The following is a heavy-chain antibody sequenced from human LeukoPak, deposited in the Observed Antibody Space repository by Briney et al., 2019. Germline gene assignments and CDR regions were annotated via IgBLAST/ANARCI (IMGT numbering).Heavy chain of an antibody. CDR3: ARHLHIAVAGRNYYYYGMDV. CDR1: GGSISSYY. D-gene: IGHD6-19*01. V-gene: IGHV4-59*08. Sequence: SETLSLTCTVSGGSISSYYWSWIRQPPGKGLEWIGYIYYSWSTNYNPSLKSQVTISVDTSKNQFSLRLSSVTAADTAVYYCARHLHIAVAGRNYYYYGMDVWGQGTTVTVSS. J-gene: IGHJ6*02. CDR2: IYYSWST.